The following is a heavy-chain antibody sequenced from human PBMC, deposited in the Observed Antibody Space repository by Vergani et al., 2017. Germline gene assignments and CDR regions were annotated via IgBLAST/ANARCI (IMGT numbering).Heavy chain of an antibody. CDR1: GFTFSSYS. D-gene: IGHD2-2*01. Sequence: EVQLVESGGGLVKPGGSLRLSCAASGFTFSSYSMNWVRQAPGKGLEWVSSISSSSSYIYYAASVKGRFTISRDNAKNSLYLQMNSLRAEDTAVYYCARVAFRYCSSTSCYVSVPQYYYYYMDLWGKGTTVTVSS. V-gene: IGHV3-21*01. CDR3: ARVAFRYCSSTSCYVSVPQYYYYYMDL. J-gene: IGHJ6*03. CDR2: ISSSSSYI.